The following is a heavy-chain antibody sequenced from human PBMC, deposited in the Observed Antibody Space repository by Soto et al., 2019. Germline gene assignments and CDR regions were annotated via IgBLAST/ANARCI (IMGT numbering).Heavy chain of an antibody. CDR3: ARESLGMDV. CDR1: GGFLRPGD. V-gene: IGHV4-59*12. CDR2: IYYGGTT. J-gene: IGHJ6*02. Sequence: SETLPLTCRRSGGFLRPGDWGWFRQSPGKGLEWVGYIYYGGTTSYNPSLKSRVTISLETSKSHFSLRLSSVTAADTAVYYCARESLGMDVWGQGTTVT.